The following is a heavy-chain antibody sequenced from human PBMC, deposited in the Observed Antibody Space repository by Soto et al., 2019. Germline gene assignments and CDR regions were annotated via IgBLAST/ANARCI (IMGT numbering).Heavy chain of an antibody. Sequence: QVQLVESGGGVVQPGRSLRLSCAASGFIFSRYDMHWLRQAPGKGLEWVAVISSDGSNKYYADSVKGRFTISRDNSKNTWYLEMNRVRAEDTAMYYCAKVGSSWFDGAFDIWGQGTMVTVSS. CDR2: ISSDGSNK. CDR1: GFIFSRYD. J-gene: IGHJ3*02. V-gene: IGHV3-30*18. D-gene: IGHD6-13*01. CDR3: AKVGSSWFDGAFDI.